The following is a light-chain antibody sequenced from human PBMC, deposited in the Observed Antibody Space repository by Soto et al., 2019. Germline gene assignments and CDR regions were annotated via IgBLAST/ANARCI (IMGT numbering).Light chain of an antibody. Sequence: QSALAQPASVSGSPGQSITISCTGTSSDVGGYNYVSWYQQHPGKAPKLMIYEVSNRPSGVSNRFSGSKSGNTASLTISGLQAEDEADYYCSSYTSSSTLVVFGTGTKGTGL. J-gene: IGLJ1*01. CDR2: EVS. CDR3: SSYTSSSTLVV. CDR1: SSDVGGYNY. V-gene: IGLV2-14*01.